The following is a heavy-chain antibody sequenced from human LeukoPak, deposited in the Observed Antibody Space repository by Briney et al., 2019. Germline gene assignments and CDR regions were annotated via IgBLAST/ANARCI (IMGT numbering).Heavy chain of an antibody. V-gene: IGHV3-23*01. CDR2: ISGSGGST. Sequence: GGSLRLSCAASGFTFSSYAMSWVRQAPGKGLEWVSAISGSGGSTYYADSVKGRFTISRDNAKNSLYLQMNSLRAEDTAVYYCAMVRGVIIAMSYWGQGTLVTVSS. J-gene: IGHJ4*02. CDR1: GFTFSSYA. CDR3: AMVRGVIIAMSY. D-gene: IGHD3-10*01.